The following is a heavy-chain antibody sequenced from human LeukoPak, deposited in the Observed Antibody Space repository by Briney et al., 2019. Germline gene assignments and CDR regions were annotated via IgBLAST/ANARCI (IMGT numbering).Heavy chain of an antibody. J-gene: IGHJ3*02. Sequence: SVKVSCKASVGTFSSYAISWVRQAPGHGLEWMGRIIPILGIANYAQKFQGRVTITADKSTSTAYMELSSLRSEDTAVYYFARDGEMALIDAFDIWGQGTMVTVSS. CDR1: VGTFSSYA. D-gene: IGHD5-24*01. CDR3: ARDGEMALIDAFDI. CDR2: IIPILGIA. V-gene: IGHV1-69*04.